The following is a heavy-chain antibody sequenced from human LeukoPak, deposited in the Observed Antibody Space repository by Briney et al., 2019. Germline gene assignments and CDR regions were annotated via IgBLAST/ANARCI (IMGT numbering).Heavy chain of an antibody. CDR2: IYHSGST. D-gene: IGHD4-17*01. Sequence: SQTLSLTCTVSGGSISSGDYYWSWIRQPPGKGLEWIGYIYHSGSTYYNPSLKSRVTISVDRSKNQFSLKLSSVTAADTAVYYCARIINTVTTGVYYYYMDVWGKGTTVTVSS. CDR1: GGSISSGDYY. J-gene: IGHJ6*03. V-gene: IGHV4-30-2*01. CDR3: ARIINTVTTGVYYYYMDV.